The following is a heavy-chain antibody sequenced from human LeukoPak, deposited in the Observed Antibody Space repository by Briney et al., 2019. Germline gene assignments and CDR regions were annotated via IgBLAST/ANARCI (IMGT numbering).Heavy chain of an antibody. D-gene: IGHD3-22*01. Sequence: EASVKVSCKASGYTFTSYDINWVRQATGQGLEWMGWMNPNSANTDYAQKFQGRVTMTRNTSISTAYMELSSLRSEDTAVYYCARGKIYDSSGYYSLGFDPWGQGTLVTVSS. CDR1: GYTFTSYD. CDR2: MNPNSANT. J-gene: IGHJ5*02. V-gene: IGHV1-8*01. CDR3: ARGKIYDSSGYYSLGFDP.